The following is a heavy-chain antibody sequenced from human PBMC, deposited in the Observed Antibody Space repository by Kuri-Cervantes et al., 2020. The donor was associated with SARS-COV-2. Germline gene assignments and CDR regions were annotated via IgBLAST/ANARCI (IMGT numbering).Heavy chain of an antibody. CDR1: GFTFSSYS. CDR3: ARDRGIVVVPAAIWFDP. CDR2: ISSSSSYI. D-gene: IGHD2-2*01. J-gene: IGHJ5*02. V-gene: IGHV3-21*01. Sequence: GGSLRLSCAASGFTFSSYSMNWVRQAPGKGLEWVSSISSSSSYIYYADSVKGRFTISRDNAKNSLYLQMNSLGAEDTAVYYCARDRGIVVVPAAIWFDPWGQGTLVTVSS.